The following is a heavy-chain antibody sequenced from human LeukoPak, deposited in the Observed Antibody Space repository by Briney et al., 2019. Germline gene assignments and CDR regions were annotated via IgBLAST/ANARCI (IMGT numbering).Heavy chain of an antibody. CDR1: GFTFSSYW. CDR2: INSDESST. V-gene: IGHV3-74*01. D-gene: IGHD2-15*01. CDR3: ARGEVVVAATPFDY. J-gene: IGHJ4*02. Sequence: GGSLRLSCAASGFTFSSYWMHWVRQAPGKGLVWVSRINSDESSTSYADSVQGRFSIYRANAKHPLYLQMNSLRAEDTAVYYCARGEVVVAATPFDYWGQGTLVTVSS.